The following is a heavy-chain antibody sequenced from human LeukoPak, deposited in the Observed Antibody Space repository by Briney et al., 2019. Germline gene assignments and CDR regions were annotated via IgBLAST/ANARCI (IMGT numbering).Heavy chain of an antibody. J-gene: IGHJ4*02. CDR3: ARVSGYSYGPFDF. D-gene: IGHD5-18*01. CDR1: GYSFTSYW. Sequence: PGESLKISCKGSGYSFTSYWIGWVRQMPGTGLEWIGIIYPGDSDTRYSPSFQGQVTISADKSISTAYLQWSSLKTSDTAMYYCARVSGYSYGPFDFWGQGTLVTVSS. V-gene: IGHV5-51*01. CDR2: IYPGDSDT.